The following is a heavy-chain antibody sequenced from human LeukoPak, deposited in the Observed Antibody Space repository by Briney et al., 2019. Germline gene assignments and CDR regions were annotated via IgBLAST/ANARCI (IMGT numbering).Heavy chain of an antibody. CDR2: IYSGGST. CDR3: ARESKDGYLDY. CDR1: GFTVSSNY. Sequence: GGSLRLSCAASGFTVSSNYMSWVRQAPGKGLEGVSVIYSGGSTYYSDSVKGRFTISRDNSKKTLYLQMNSLRAEDTAVYYCARESKDGYLDYWGQGTLVTVSS. J-gene: IGHJ4*02. V-gene: IGHV3-66*01. D-gene: IGHD5-24*01.